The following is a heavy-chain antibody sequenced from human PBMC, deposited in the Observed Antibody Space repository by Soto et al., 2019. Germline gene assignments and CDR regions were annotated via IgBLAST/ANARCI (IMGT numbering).Heavy chain of an antibody. Sequence: PGGSLRLSCAASGFTFSSYAMHWVRQATGKGLEWVSGITSAGGTYYPGSVKGRFTISRGNAKNSFYLQMNSLRAGDTAVYYCARATVTTPYYFDYWGQGALVTVSS. V-gene: IGHV3-13*01. CDR2: ITSAGGT. J-gene: IGHJ4*02. D-gene: IGHD1-1*01. CDR1: GFTFSSYA. CDR3: ARATVTTPYYFDY.